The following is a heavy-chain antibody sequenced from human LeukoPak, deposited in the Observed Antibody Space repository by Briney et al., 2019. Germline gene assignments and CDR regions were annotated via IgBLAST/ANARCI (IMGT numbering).Heavy chain of an antibody. J-gene: IGHJ4*02. CDR1: GFTLSSYA. Sequence: PGGSLRLSCAASGFTLSSYAMTWVRQAPGKGLEWVSDIGDSGATTYYADSVKGRFTISRDNSKNTLYLQISSLRAEDTAVYFCASFHYYGSGAYCLSYWGQGTLVTVSS. CDR3: ASFHYYGSGAYCLSY. D-gene: IGHD3-10*01. V-gene: IGHV3-23*01. CDR2: IGDSGATT.